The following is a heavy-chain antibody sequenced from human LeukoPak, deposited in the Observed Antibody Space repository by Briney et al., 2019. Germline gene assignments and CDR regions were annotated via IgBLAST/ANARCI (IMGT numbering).Heavy chain of an antibody. CDR2: IYYSGST. Sequence: SETLSLTCTVSGGSITSISYYWGWIRQPPGKGLEWIGNIYYSGSTIYSPSLESRVTLSVDTSENQFSLKLTSVTAADTALYYCARDRYTPMFRGVTSFFDYWGQGTLVTVSS. D-gene: IGHD3-10*01. J-gene: IGHJ4*02. CDR1: GGSITSISYY. V-gene: IGHV4-39*07. CDR3: ARDRYTPMFRGVTSFFDY.